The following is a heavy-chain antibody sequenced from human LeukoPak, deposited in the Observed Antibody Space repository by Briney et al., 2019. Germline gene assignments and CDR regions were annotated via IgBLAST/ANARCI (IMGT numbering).Heavy chain of an antibody. CDR1: GYTFTGYY. CDR2: INPNSGGT. Sequence: ASVKVSCKASGYTFTGYYMHWVRQAPGQGREWMGWINPNSGGTNYAQKFQGRVTMTRNTSISTAYMELSSLRSEDTAVYYCARGGDSSGYYRFWRQGTLVTVSS. J-gene: IGHJ4*02. CDR3: ARGGDSSGYYRF. D-gene: IGHD3-22*01. V-gene: IGHV1-2*02.